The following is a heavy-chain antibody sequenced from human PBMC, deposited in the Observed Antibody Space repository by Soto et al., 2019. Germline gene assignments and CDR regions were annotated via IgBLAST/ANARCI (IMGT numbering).Heavy chain of an antibody. V-gene: IGHV3-30-3*01. CDR1: AFTFRSYA. Sequence: QVQLVESGGGVVQPGRSLRLSCAASAFTFRSYAMHWVRQAPGKGLEWVAVISYDGTYKYYADSVKGRFTISRDNSKNTLYLPMSSLRPEDTAVYYCARDAIYDGSGYYGSYFDYWGQGSLVTVSS. CDR3: ARDAIYDGSGYYGSYFDY. CDR2: ISYDGTYK. D-gene: IGHD3-22*01. J-gene: IGHJ4*02.